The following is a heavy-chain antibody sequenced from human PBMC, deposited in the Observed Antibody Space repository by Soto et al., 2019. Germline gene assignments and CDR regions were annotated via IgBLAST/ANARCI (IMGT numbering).Heavy chain of an antibody. D-gene: IGHD4-4*01. CDR3: AKSSTAEYYYYGMDV. CDR1: GITFSSYG. V-gene: IGHV3-30*18. CDR2: ISYDGRNK. J-gene: IGHJ6*02. Sequence: QVHLVESGGGVVQPGRSLRLSCAASGITFSSYGMHWVRQAPGKGLEWVAVISYDGRNKYYADSVKGRFTISRDNSKNTLYLQMNSLRAEDTAVYYCAKSSTAEYYYYGMDVWDQGTTVTVSS.